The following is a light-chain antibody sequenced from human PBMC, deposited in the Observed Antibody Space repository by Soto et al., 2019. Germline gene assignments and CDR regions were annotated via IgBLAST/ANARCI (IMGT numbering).Light chain of an antibody. CDR1: SSDVGNYNL. Sequence: QSVLTQPASVSGSPGQSITISCTGTSSDVGNYNLVSWYQQHPGKAPRLMTYEVNKRPSGVSLRFSGSKSGNTASLTISGLQAEDEADYFCCSYASNSVIFGGGTKLTVL. CDR2: EVN. CDR3: CSYASNSVI. V-gene: IGLV2-23*02. J-gene: IGLJ2*01.